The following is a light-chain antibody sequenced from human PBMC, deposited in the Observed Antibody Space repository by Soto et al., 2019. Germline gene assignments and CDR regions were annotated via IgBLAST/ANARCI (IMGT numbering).Light chain of an antibody. J-gene: IGKJ2*01. V-gene: IGKV3-20*01. Sequence: EIVLTQSPGTLSLSPGERATLSCRASQSVSSSYLAWYQHKPGQAPRLLIYGASSRATGIPDRFSGSGSGTDVTLTIRRLEPEHFAVYYCQQYGSSPHTFGEGTKLEIK. CDR2: GAS. CDR1: QSVSSSY. CDR3: QQYGSSPHT.